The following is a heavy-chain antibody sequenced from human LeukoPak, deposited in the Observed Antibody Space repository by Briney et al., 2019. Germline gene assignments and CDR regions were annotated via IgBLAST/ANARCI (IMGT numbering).Heavy chain of an antibody. V-gene: IGHV4-38-2*02. CDR1: GYSISSGYY. J-gene: IGHJ6*03. Sequence: SETLSLTCTVSGYSISSGYYWGWIRQPPGKGLEWIGSIYHSGNTYYNPSLKSRVTISVDTSKNQFSLKLSSVTAADTAVYYCARYWGFHYYYYYYMDVWGKGTTVTVSS. CDR2: IYHSGNT. CDR3: ARYWGFHYYYYYYMDV. D-gene: IGHD2-8*02.